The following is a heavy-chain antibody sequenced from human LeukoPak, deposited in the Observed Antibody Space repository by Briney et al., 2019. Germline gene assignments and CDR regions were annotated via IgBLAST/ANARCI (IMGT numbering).Heavy chain of an antibody. J-gene: IGHJ4*02. CDR3: TRVFSGWLPFYFDY. V-gene: IGHV3-49*04. CDR1: GFNFGDFG. Sequence: PGRSLRLSCTASGFNFGDFGMSWVRQAPGKGLEWVSFMRSESYGGTTEYAASVEGRFTISRDDSKSIVYLEMKSLKTEDTALYFRTRVFSGWLPFYFDYWGQGALVTVSS. D-gene: IGHD5-12*01. CDR2: MRSESYGGTT.